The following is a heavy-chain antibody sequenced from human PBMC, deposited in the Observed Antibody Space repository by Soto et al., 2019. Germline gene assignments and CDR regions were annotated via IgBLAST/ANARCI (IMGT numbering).Heavy chain of an antibody. CDR3: VRVTYFSDSSGYTRCHDF. CDR2: SSDKDQGYSK. V-gene: IGHV3-72*01. J-gene: IGHJ4*02. D-gene: IGHD3-22*01. CDR1: GVTLSDHY. Sequence: GGALRLSCAGSGVTLSDHYIDWVRQSPVNGVGMFSRSSDKDQGYSKAYAASVNGKLTTSRDATENSVYLQMHSLKIKYTAVYYCVRVTYFSDSSGYTRCHDFWGQGTLVTVSS.